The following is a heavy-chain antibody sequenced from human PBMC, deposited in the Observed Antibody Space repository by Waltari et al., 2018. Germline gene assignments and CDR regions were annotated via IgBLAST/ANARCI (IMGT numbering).Heavy chain of an antibody. J-gene: IGHJ6*02. D-gene: IGHD6-6*01. Sequence: QVQLVQSGAEVKKPGASVKVSCKASGYTFTGYYMHWVRQALGQGLEWMGWINPNSGGTNYAQKFQGRVTMTRDTSISTAYMELSRLRSDDTAVYYCARDDSSSNYYYYGMDVWGQGTTVTVSS. V-gene: IGHV1-2*02. CDR3: ARDDSSSNYYYYGMDV. CDR1: GYTFTGYY. CDR2: INPNSGGT.